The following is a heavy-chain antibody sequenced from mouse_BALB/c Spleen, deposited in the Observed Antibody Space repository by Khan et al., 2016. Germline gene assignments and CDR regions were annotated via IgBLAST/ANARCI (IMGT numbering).Heavy chain of an antibody. CDR1: GYTFTDYS. D-gene: IGHD1-1*01. CDR3: ARRNYYGSSAY. V-gene: IGHV9-2-1*01. J-gene: IGHJ3*01. CDR2: INTETGEP. Sequence: QIQLVQSGPELKKPGETVKISCKASGYTFTDYSMHWVKQAPGKGLKWMGWINTETGEPTYADDFKGRFAFSLETSASTAYLQINNLKNEDTATYFCARRNYYGSSAYWGQGALVTVSA.